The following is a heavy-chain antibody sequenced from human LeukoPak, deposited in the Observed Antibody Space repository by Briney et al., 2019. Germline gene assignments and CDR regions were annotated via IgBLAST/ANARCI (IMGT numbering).Heavy chain of an antibody. CDR2: INHSGST. CDR3: ARGPAKNWFDP. Sequence: SETLSLTCAVYGGSFSGYYWSWIRQPPGKGLEWIGEINHSGSTNYNPSLKSRVTISVDTSKNQFSLKLSSVTAADTAVYYCARGPAKNWFDPRGQGTLVTVSS. CDR1: GGSFSGYY. V-gene: IGHV4-34*01. J-gene: IGHJ5*02.